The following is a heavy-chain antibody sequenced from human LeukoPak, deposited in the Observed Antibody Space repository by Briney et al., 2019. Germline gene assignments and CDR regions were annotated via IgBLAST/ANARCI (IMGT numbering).Heavy chain of an antibody. V-gene: IGHV5-51*01. Sequence: GESLKISCKGSGYDLTTYWIGWVRQMPGKGLEWMGIIYPGDSDTRYSQSFQGQVTISADKSINTAYLQWSSLKASDSAMYYCARHRSAAGGDGRRLEYWGQGTLVTVSS. CDR3: ARHRSAAGGDGRRLEY. D-gene: IGHD2-21*02. CDR1: GYDLTTYW. J-gene: IGHJ4*02. CDR2: IYPGDSDT.